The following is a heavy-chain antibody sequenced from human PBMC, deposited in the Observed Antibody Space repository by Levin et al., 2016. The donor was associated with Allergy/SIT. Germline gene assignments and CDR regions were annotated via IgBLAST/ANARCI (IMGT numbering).Heavy chain of an antibody. D-gene: IGHD6-19*01. Sequence: GESLKISCAASGFTVSSNYMSWVRQAPGKGLEWVSVIYSGGSTYYADSVKGRFTISRDNSKNTLYLQMNSLRAEDTAVYYCARDQAGHLDYWGQGTLVTVSS. V-gene: IGHV3-53*05. J-gene: IGHJ4*02. CDR2: IYSGGST. CDR1: GFTVSSNY. CDR3: ARDQAGHLDY.